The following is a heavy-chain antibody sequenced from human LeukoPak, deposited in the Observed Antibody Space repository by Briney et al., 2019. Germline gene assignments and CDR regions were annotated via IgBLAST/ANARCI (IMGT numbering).Heavy chain of an antibody. CDR3: ARHGCSGGGCPFQH. V-gene: IGHV6-1*01. CDR2: TYYRSKWYN. J-gene: IGHJ1*01. CDR1: GDSVSSNSAA. Sequence: SQTLSLTCAISGDSVSSNSAAWNWIRQSPSRGLEWLGRTYYRSKWYNDYAVSVKGRITINPDTSKNQFSLQLNSVTPEDTAVYYCARHGCSGGGCPFQHWGQGTQVTVSS. D-gene: IGHD2-15*01.